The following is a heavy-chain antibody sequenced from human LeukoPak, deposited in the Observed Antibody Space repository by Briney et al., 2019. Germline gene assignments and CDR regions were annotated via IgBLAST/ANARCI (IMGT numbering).Heavy chain of an antibody. V-gene: IGHV1-46*01. CDR2: INPSGGST. CDR1: GYTFTSHY. J-gene: IGHJ4*02. CDR3: ARSGVRYDSSGPFDY. D-gene: IGHD3-22*01. Sequence: ASVKVSCKASGYTFTSHYMHWVRQAPGQGLEWMGIINPSGGSTSYAQKFQGRVTMTRDSSTSTVYMELSSLRSEDTAVYYCARSGVRYDSSGPFDYWGQGTLVTVSS.